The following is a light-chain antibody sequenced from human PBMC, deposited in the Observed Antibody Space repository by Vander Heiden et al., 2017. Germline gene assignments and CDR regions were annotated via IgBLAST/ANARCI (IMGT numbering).Light chain of an antibody. CDR2: GAS. J-gene: IGKJ1*01. CDR1: QSVSSRY. Sequence: EIVLTQYPGTLSLSPGERATLSCRASQSVSSRYLAWYQQRAGQAPRLLIYGASSRATGIPDRFSGSGSGTDFTLTISRLEPEDFAVYYCQQYETPWTFGQGTKVEIK. CDR3: QQYETPWT. V-gene: IGKV3-20*01.